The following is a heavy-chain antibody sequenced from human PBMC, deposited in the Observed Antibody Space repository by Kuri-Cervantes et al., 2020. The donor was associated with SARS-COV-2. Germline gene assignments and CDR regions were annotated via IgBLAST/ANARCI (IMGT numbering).Heavy chain of an antibody. V-gene: IGHV4-4*02. CDR3: ASTVAVTLGCFDP. Sequence: SETLSLTCAVSGGSISSSNWWSWVRQPPGKGLEWIGEIYNSRSTNYNPSLKRRVTMSDDSSKNQFSLQLSSVTAADTAVYYCASTVAVTLGCFDPWGQGTLVTVSS. J-gene: IGHJ5*02. CDR1: GGSISSSNW. D-gene: IGHD6-19*01. CDR2: IYNSRST.